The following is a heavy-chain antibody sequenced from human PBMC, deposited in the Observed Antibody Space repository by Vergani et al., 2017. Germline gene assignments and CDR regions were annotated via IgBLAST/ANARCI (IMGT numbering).Heavy chain of an antibody. D-gene: IGHD6-19*01. CDR3: ARDQGIAEAVTQGFGWFDT. V-gene: IGHV1-46*01. J-gene: IGHJ5*02. CDR2: INPSGGST. CDR1: GYTFTSYY. Sequence: QVQLVQSGAEVKKPGASVKVSCKASGYTFTSYYMHWVRQAPGQGLEWMGIINPSGGSTSYAQKFQGRVTMTRDTSSSTVYMELSSLKSEDTTVYDWARDQGIAEAVTQGFGWFDTWGQGTLVTVSS.